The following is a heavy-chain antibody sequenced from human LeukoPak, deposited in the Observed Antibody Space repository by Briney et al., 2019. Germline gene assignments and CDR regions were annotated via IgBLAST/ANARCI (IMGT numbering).Heavy chain of an antibody. CDR1: GFTFSSYA. D-gene: IGHD3-9*01. V-gene: IGHV3-30-3*01. CDR3: ARDRGGWVDWYAEYYFDY. CDR2: ISYDGSNK. Sequence: GGSLRLSCAASGFTFSSYAMHWVRQAPGKGLEWVAVISYDGSNKSYADSVKGRFTISRDNSKNKLYLQMNSLRAEDTAVYYCARDRGGWVDWYAEYYFDYWGQGTLVTVSS. J-gene: IGHJ4*02.